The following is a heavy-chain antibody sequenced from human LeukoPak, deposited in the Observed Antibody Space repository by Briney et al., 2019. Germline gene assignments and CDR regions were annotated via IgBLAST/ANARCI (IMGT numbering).Heavy chain of an antibody. V-gene: IGHV4-39*01. CDR3: ARLSGYYGSGSYPIYYYYMDV. CDR2: IYYSGST. Sequence: PSETLSLTCTVSGGSISSSSYYWGWIRQPPGKGLEWIGSIYYSGSTYYNPSLKSRVTISVDTSKNQFSLKLSSVTAADTAVYYCARLSGYYGSGSYPIYYYYMDVWGKGTTVTVSS. J-gene: IGHJ6*03. CDR1: GGSISSSSYY. D-gene: IGHD3-10*01.